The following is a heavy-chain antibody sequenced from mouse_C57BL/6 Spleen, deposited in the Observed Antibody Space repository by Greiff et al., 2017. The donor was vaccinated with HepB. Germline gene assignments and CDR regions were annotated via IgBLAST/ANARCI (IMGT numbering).Heavy chain of an antibody. V-gene: IGHV1-55*01. CDR1: GYTFTSYW. D-gene: IGHD2-3*01. CDR2: IYPGSGST. CDR3: ARQIDGYYGFAY. Sequence: VKLQQPGAELVKPGASVKMSCKASGYTFTSYWITWVKQRPGQGLEWIGDIYPGSGSTNYNEKFKSKATLTVDTSSSTAYMQLSSLTSEDSAVYYCARQIDGYYGFAYWGQGTLVTVSA. J-gene: IGHJ3*01.